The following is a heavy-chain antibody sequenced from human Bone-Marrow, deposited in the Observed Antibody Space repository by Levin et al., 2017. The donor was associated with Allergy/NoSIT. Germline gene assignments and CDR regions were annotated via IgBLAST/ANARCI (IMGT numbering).Heavy chain of an antibody. J-gene: IGHJ4*02. CDR1: GFTVTDYY. Sequence: PGGSLRLSCAASGFTVTDYYMSWIRQAPGKGLEWVSYFSPSGTTLYYIDSVKGRFTISRDNAKNSVYLQMNSLRADDAAVYYCARSLGYGDYSFDYWGQGTLVTVSS. D-gene: IGHD4-17*01. CDR3: ARSLGYGDYSFDY. V-gene: IGHV3-11*01. CDR2: FSPSGTTL.